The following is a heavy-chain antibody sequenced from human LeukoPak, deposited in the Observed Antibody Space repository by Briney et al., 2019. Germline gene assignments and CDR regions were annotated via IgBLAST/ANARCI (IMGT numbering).Heavy chain of an antibody. V-gene: IGHV3-7*01. J-gene: IGHJ4*02. CDR3: ATDLGSSRPNF. CDR2: IKQDGSEN. CDR1: GFSFSTYW. D-gene: IGHD6-13*01. Sequence: GGSLRLSCAASGFSFSTYWMSWVRQAPGKGLEWVANIKQDGSENYYVDSAKGRFTISRGNAKNSLYLQMNSLRAEDTAVYYCATDLGSSRPNFWGQGILVTVSS.